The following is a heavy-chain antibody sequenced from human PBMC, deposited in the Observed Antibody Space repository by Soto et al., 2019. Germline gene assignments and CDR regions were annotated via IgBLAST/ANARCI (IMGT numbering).Heavy chain of an antibody. V-gene: IGHV4-39*01. CDR2: IYYSVST. CDR1: CGSISSSSYD. Sequence: SEALSLTCPVSCGSISSSSYDWGLVLQRPGKGLEWIGSIYYSVSTYYNPSLKSRVTISVDTSKNQFSLKLSSVTAADTAVYYCARSYYDFWSGYFLNWFDPWGQGTLVTVSS. CDR3: ARSYYDFWSGYFLNWFDP. J-gene: IGHJ5*02. D-gene: IGHD3-3*01.